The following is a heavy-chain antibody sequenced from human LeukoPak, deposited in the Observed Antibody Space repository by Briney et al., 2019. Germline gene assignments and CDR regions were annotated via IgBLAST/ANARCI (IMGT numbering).Heavy chain of an antibody. J-gene: IGHJ4*02. Sequence: SETLSLTCTVSGGSISSYYWSWIRQPPEKGLEWFGYIHYSGSTSYNPSLKGRVTMSVDTSNNQFSLKVSSVTAADTAVYYCARGGNSWYADYWGQGTLVTVSS. CDR2: IHYSGST. CDR3: ARGGNSWYADY. CDR1: GGSISSYY. D-gene: IGHD6-13*01. V-gene: IGHV4-59*01.